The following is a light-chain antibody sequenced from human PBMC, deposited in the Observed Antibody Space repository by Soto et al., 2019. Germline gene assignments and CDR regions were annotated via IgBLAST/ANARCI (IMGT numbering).Light chain of an antibody. Sequence: EIVLTQSPATLSLSPGERATLSCRASQSVSSYLAWYQQKPGQAPRLLIYDASNRATGIPARFSGSGSGTDFTITISSLVPEDFALYYCQHRSNCPPYTFGQGKKLEIK. J-gene: IGKJ2*01. CDR2: DAS. V-gene: IGKV3-11*01. CDR3: QHRSNCPPYT. CDR1: QSVSSY.